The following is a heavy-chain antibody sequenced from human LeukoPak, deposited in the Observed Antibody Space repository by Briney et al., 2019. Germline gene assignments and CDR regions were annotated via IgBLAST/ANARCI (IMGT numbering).Heavy chain of an antibody. CDR2: IIPILGIA. J-gene: IGHJ4*02. CDR1: GYTFTSYG. CDR3: AIDSSGYYSIPTYYFDY. D-gene: IGHD3-22*01. Sequence: SVKVSCKASGYTFTSYGISWVRQAPGQGLEWMGRIIPILGIANYAQKFQGRVTITADKSTSTAYMELSGLRSEDTAVYYCAIDSSGYYSIPTYYFDYWGQGTLVTVSS. V-gene: IGHV1-69*04.